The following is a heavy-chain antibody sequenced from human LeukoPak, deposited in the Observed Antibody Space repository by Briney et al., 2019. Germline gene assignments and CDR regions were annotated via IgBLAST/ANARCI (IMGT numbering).Heavy chain of an antibody. V-gene: IGHV3-30-3*01. CDR2: ISYDGSNK. Sequence: PGGSLRLSCAASGFTFSSYAMHWVRQAPGKGLEWVAVISYDGSNKYYADSVKGRFTISRDNSKNTLYLQMNSLRAEDTAVYYCARDPTSIAAVPPQDYWGQGTLVTVSS. J-gene: IGHJ4*02. CDR3: ARDPTSIAAVPPQDY. CDR1: GFTFSSYA. D-gene: IGHD6-13*01.